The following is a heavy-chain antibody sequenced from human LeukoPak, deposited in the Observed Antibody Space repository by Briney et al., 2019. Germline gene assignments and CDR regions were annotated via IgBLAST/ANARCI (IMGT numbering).Heavy chain of an antibody. D-gene: IGHD4-17*01. CDR1: GGSFSGYY. J-gene: IGHJ3*02. CDR3: ARPLRLRWFPEAFDI. CDR2: INHSGST. Sequence: PSETLSLTCAVYGGSFSGYYWSWIRQPPGKGLEWIGEINHSGSTNYNPSLKSRVTISVDTSKNQFSLKLSSVTAADTAVYYCARPLRLRWFPEAFDIWGQGTMVTVSS. V-gene: IGHV4-34*01.